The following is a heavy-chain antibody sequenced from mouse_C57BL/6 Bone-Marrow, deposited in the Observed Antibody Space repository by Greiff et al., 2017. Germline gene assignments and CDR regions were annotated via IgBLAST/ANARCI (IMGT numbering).Heavy chain of an antibody. Sequence: VQLQHPVPSLFNPLSSVKLSCKASGYTFTSYWMHWVKQRPGQGLEWIGNINPSNGGTNYNEKFKSKATLTVDKSSSTAYMQLSSLTSEDSAVYYCAKYDYNAMDYWGQGTSVTVSS. V-gene: IGHV1-53*01. CDR1: GYTFTSYW. CDR3: AKYDYNAMDY. CDR2: INPSNGGT. J-gene: IGHJ4*01.